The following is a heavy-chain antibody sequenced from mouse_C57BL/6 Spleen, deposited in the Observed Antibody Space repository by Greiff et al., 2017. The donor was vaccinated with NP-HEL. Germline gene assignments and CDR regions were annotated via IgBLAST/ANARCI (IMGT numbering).Heavy chain of an antibody. CDR2: INPSTGGT. D-gene: IGHD3-3*01. J-gene: IGHJ3*01. CDR1: GYSFTGYY. V-gene: IGHV1-42*01. CDR3: ARWGAGIAY. Sequence: EVQLQQSGPELVKPGASVKISCKASGYSFTGYYMNWVKQSPEKSLEWIGEINPSTGGTTYNQKFKATATLTVDKSSSTAYMQLKSLTSEDSAVYYCARWGAGIAYWGQGTLVTVSA.